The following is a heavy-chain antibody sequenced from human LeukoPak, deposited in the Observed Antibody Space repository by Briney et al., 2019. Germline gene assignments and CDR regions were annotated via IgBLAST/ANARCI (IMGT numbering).Heavy chain of an antibody. CDR1: GFIFSSYC. V-gene: IGHV3-74*01. CDR2: INSDGSST. D-gene: IGHD3-10*01. Sequence: GGSLSLSCAASGFIFSSYCMHWVRQAPGKGLVWVSRINSDGSSTSYADSVKGRFTISRDNAKNTLYPQMNSLRAEDTAVYYCAVWFHLFDYWGQGTLVTVSS. J-gene: IGHJ4*02. CDR3: AVWFHLFDY.